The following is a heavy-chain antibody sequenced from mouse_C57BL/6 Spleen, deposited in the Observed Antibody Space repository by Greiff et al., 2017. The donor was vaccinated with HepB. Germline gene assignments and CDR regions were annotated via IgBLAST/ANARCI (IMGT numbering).Heavy chain of an antibody. CDR2: ISDGGSYT. CDR1: GFTFSSYA. CDR3: ARDGDGYYFQDYAMDY. V-gene: IGHV5-4*01. J-gene: IGHJ4*01. Sequence: EVKLVESGGGLVKPGGSLKLSCAASGFTFSSYAMSWVRQTPEKRLEWVATISDGGSYTYYPDNVKGRFTISRDNAKNNLYLQMSHLKSEDTAMYYCARDGDGYYFQDYAMDYWGQGTSVTVSS. D-gene: IGHD2-3*01.